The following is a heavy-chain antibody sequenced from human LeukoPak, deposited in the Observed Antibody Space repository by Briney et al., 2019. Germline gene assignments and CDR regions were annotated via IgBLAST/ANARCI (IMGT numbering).Heavy chain of an antibody. D-gene: IGHD1-26*01. CDR2: IKSKTDGGRT. CDR1: GFTFSNAW. CDR3: ARVEVGGSYSKFDY. J-gene: IGHJ4*02. Sequence: PGGSLRLSCAASGFTFSNAWMSWVRQAPGMGLEWVGRIKSKTDGGRTDYAAPVKGRFTISRDNAKNTLSLQMNSLRAEDTAVYYCARVEVGGSYSKFDYWGQGTLVTVSS. V-gene: IGHV3-15*05.